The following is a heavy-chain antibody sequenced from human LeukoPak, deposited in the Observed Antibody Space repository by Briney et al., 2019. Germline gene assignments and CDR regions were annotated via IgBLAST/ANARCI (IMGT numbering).Heavy chain of an antibody. Sequence: GGSLRLSCAASGFTFSSYSMNWVRQAPGKGLEWVSYISSSSSTIYYADSVKGRFTISRDNAKNSLYLQMNSLRAEDTAVYYCARDVHRGAVVVPAATVNWFDPWGQGALVTVSS. CDR1: GFTFSSYS. CDR3: ARDVHRGAVVVPAATVNWFDP. V-gene: IGHV3-48*04. J-gene: IGHJ5*02. CDR2: ISSSSSTI. D-gene: IGHD2-2*01.